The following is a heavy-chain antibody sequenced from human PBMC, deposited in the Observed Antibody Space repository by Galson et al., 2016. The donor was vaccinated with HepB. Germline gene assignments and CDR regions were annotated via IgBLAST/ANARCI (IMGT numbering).Heavy chain of an antibody. V-gene: IGHV4-31*03. D-gene: IGHD4-17*01. CDR2: IYYSGST. J-gene: IGHJ4*02. CDR3: ARVRGATVSDY. Sequence: TLSLTCTVSGGSISSGGYYWSWIRQHPGKGLEWIGYIYYSGSTYYNPSLKSRVTISVDTSKNQFSLKLSSVTAAATAVYYCARVRGATVSDYWGQGTLVTVSS. CDR1: GGSISSGGYY.